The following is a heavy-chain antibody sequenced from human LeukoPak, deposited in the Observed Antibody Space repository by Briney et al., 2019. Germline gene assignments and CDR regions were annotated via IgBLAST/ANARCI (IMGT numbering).Heavy chain of an antibody. Sequence: PGGSLRLSCAASGFIVSSTYMNWVRQAPGKGLEWISVINSGGTTYYADSVKGRFTISRDDSKNMLFLHMNSLRAEDTAVYYCARDRDLDCWGQGTLVTASS. CDR2: INSGGTT. CDR1: GFIVSSTY. CDR3: ARDRDLDC. D-gene: IGHD3-10*01. V-gene: IGHV3-53*01. J-gene: IGHJ4*02.